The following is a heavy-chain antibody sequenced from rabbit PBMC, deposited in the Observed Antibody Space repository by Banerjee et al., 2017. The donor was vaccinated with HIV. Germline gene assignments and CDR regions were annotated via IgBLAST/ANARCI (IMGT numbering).Heavy chain of an antibody. CDR3: ARNSNAWYLDYFNL. Sequence: QSLEESGGDLVKPGASLTLTCTASGFSFSSSYWICWVRQAPGKGLEWIACIATGSSGSTYYTSWAKGRFTISKTSSTTVTLQMTSLTAADTATYFCARNSNAWYLDYFNLWGQGTLVTVS. V-gene: IGHV1S40*01. CDR2: IATGSSGST. D-gene: IGHD6-1*01. CDR1: GFSFSSSYW. J-gene: IGHJ4*01.